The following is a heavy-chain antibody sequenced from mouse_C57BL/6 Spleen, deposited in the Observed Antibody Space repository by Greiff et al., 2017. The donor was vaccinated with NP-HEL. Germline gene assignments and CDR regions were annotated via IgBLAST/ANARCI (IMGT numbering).Heavy chain of an antibody. J-gene: IGHJ1*03. V-gene: IGHV5-9*01. D-gene: IGHD4-1*01. CDR2: ISGGGGNT. CDR3: ARHRNWDGSRYFDV. Sequence: EVQGVESGGGLVKPGGSLKLSCAASGFTFSSYTMSWVRQTPEKRLEWVATISGGGGNTYYPDSVKGRFTISRDNAKNTLYLQMSSLRSEDTALYYCARHRNWDGSRYFDVWGTGTTVTVSS. CDR1: GFTFSSYT.